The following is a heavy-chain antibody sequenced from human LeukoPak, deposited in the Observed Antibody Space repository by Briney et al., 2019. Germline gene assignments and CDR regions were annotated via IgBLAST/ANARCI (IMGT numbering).Heavy chain of an antibody. CDR1: GFTFSSYW. J-gene: IGHJ4*02. D-gene: IGHD2-15*01. CDR2: INSDGSDT. Sequence: GGSLRLSCAASGFTFSSYWVHWVRQAPGKGLVWASRINSDGSDTSYADSVKGRFTISRHNAKNTLYLQISSLSAEDTAVYSCVRAGYCSGGSCYFDYWGQGTQVIVSS. CDR3: VRAGYCSGGSCYFDY. V-gene: IGHV3-74*01.